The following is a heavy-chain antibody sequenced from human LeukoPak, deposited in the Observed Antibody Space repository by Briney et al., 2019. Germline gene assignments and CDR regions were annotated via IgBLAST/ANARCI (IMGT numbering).Heavy chain of an antibody. CDR2: ISAYNGNT. V-gene: IGHV1-18*01. Sequence: ASVKVSCKASGYTFTSYGISWVRQAPGQGLEWMGWISAYNGNTNYAQKLQGRVTMTTDTSTSTAYMELSSLRSEDTAVYYCARELLDYYDSSGLFSRYYYMDVWGKGTTVTVSS. CDR3: ARELLDYYDSSGLFSRYYYMDV. CDR1: GYTFTSYG. D-gene: IGHD3-22*01. J-gene: IGHJ6*03.